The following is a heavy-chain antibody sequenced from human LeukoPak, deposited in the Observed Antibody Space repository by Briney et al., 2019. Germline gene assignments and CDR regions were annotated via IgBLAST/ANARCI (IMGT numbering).Heavy chain of an antibody. CDR2: INHSGST. J-gene: IGHJ1*01. V-gene: IGHV4-34*01. D-gene: IGHD1-26*01. Sequence: SETLSLTCAVYGGSFCGYYWSWIRQPPGKGLEWIGEINHSGSTNYNPSLTSRVTISVDTSKNQFSLKLSSVTAADTAVYYCARVEVGADDFDYFQHWGQGTLVTVSP. CDR1: GGSFCGYY. CDR3: ARVEVGADDFDYFQH.